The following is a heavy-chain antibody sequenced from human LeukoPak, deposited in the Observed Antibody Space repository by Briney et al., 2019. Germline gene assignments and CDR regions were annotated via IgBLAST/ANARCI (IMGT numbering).Heavy chain of an antibody. CDR1: GGTFSSYA. V-gene: IGHV1-69*04. J-gene: IGHJ4*02. D-gene: IGHD3-22*01. CDR2: IIPILGIA. CDR3: ARDVPDSSGYKYYFDY. Sequence: SVKVSCKASGGTFSSYAISWVRQAPGQGLEWMGRIIPILGIANYAQKFQGRVTITADKSTSTAYMEPSSLRSEDTAVYYCARDVPDSSGYKYYFDYWGQGTLVTVSS.